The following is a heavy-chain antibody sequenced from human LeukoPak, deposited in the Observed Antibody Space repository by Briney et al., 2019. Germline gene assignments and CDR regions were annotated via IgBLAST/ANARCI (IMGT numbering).Heavy chain of an antibody. V-gene: IGHV1-18*04. J-gene: IGHJ6*02. Sequence: ASVKVSSKASGYTFTSYGISWVRQAPGQGLEWMGWISAYNGNTNYAQKLQGRVTMTIDTSTSTAYMELRSLRSDDTAVYYCARGTVYYDFWSGYYNGMGVWGQGTTVTVSS. CDR2: ISAYNGNT. D-gene: IGHD3-3*01. CDR3: ARGTVYYDFWSGYYNGMGV. CDR1: GYTFTSYG.